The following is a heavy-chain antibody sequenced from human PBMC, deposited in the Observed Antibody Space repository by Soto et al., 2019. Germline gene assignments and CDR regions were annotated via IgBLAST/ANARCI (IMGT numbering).Heavy chain of an antibody. D-gene: IGHD3-9*01. CDR2: IYYSGST. Sequence: PSETLSLTCTVSGGSISSSSYYWGWIRQPPGKGLEWIGSIYYSGSTYYNPSLKSRVTISVDTSKNQFSLKLSSVTAADTAVYYCARNHYDILTGYYDYWGQGTLVTVSS. CDR1: GGSISSSSYY. V-gene: IGHV4-39*01. J-gene: IGHJ4*02. CDR3: ARNHYDILTGYYDY.